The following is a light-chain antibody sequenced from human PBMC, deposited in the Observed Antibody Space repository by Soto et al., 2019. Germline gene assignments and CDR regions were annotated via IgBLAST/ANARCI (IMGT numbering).Light chain of an antibody. CDR2: EVS. Sequence: QSALTQPPSASGSPGQSVTISCTGTSNDVGDYNYVSWYQQHPGKAPNLMIYEVSKRPSGVPGRFSDSKSGNTASLTVSGLQAEDEADYYCSSYAGSSTLYVFGTGTKVTVL. CDR3: SSYAGSSTLYV. V-gene: IGLV2-8*01. J-gene: IGLJ1*01. CDR1: SNDVGDYNY.